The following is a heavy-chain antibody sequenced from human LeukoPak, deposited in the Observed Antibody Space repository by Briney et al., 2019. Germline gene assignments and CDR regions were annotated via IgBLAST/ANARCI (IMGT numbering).Heavy chain of an antibody. CDR1: GFTFSSYG. D-gene: IGHD5-18*01. Sequence: PGGSLRLSCAASGFTFSSYGMHWVRQAPGKGLEWVAVIWYDGSNKYYADSVKGRFTISRDISKNTLYLQMNSLRAEDTAVYFCARDLYTDSSNVWGQGTLVTVSS. J-gene: IGHJ4*02. V-gene: IGHV3-33*01. CDR3: ARDLYTDSSNV. CDR2: IWYDGSNK.